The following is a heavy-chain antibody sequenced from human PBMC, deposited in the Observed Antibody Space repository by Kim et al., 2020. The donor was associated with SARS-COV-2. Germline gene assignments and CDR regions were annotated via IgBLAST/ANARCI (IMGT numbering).Heavy chain of an antibody. J-gene: IGHJ5*02. CDR3: VTSPRLIAAAVVGWFDP. D-gene: IGHD6-13*01. Sequence: SETLSLTCTVSGGSISSYYWSWIRQPPGKGLEWIGYIYYSGSTNYNPSLKSRVTISVDTSKNHFSLKLSSVTAADTSVYYCVTSPRLIAAAVVGWFDPWG. V-gene: IGHV4-59*01. CDR2: IYYSGST. CDR1: GGSISSYY.